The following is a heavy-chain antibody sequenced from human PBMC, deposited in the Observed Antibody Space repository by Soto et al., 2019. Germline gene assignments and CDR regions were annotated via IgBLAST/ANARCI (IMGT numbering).Heavy chain of an antibody. J-gene: IGHJ4*02. CDR1: GFTFSSYA. CDR3: AKASRDYDWIFDY. D-gene: IGHD5-12*01. CDR2: LSAGGGTT. V-gene: IGHV3-23*01. Sequence: PGGSLRLSCAASGFTFSSYAMSWVRQAPGKGLEWVSALSAGGGTTYYADSVKGRFTISRDNSKNTLYLQMNSLRAEDAAVYYCAKASRDYDWIFDYWGQGILVTVSS.